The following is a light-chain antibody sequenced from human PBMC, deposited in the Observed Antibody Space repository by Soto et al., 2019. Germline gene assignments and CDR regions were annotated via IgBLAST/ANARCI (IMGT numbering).Light chain of an antibody. V-gene: IGKV3-15*01. CDR2: SAS. Sequence: EIEMTQSPATLSVSPGERATLSCRASQSISSNLAWYQQKPGQAPRLLIYSASTRATGIPARFSGSGSGTEFTLTISSLQSEEFAIYYCQQYNSWPLTFGGGTKVEIK. CDR1: QSISSN. J-gene: IGKJ4*01. CDR3: QQYNSWPLT.